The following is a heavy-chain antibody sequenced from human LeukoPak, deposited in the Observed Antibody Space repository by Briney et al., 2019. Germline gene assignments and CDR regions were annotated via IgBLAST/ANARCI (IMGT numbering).Heavy chain of an antibody. CDR3: AKDVSLGYCSGGSCSAPFDH. Sequence: GGSLRLSCAASGFTFDDYAMHWVRQAPGKGLEWVSGISWNSGTIGYAGSVKGRFTISRDNAKNSLYLQRNSLRAEDMALYYCAKDVSLGYCSGGSCSAPFDHWGQGTLVTVSS. D-gene: IGHD2-15*01. J-gene: IGHJ4*02. CDR2: ISWNSGTI. CDR1: GFTFDDYA. V-gene: IGHV3-9*03.